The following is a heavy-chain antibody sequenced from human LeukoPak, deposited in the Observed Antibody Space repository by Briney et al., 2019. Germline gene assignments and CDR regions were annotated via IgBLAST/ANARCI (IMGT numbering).Heavy chain of an antibody. CDR1: GFIFSSYW. V-gene: IGHV3-15*01. D-gene: IGHD3-10*01. CDR3: TTDRVWFGKLFGFDY. CDR2: IKSKTDGGTT. J-gene: IGHJ4*02. Sequence: GGSLRLSCAASGFIFSSYWMSWVRQAPGKGLEWVGRIKSKTDGGTTDYAAPVKGRFTISRDDSKNTMYLQMNSLKIEDTAVYYCTTDRVWFGKLFGFDYWGQGTRVTVSS.